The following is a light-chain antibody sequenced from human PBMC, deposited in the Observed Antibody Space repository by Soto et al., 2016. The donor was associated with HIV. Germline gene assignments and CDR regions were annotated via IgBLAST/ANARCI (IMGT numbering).Light chain of an antibody. V-gene: IGLV3-19*01. CDR3: NSRDSSGNHLEV. CDR2: GKN. Sequence: SSELTQDPAVSVALGQTVRITCQGDSLRSYYASWYQQKPGQAPVLVIYGKNNRPSGIPDRFSGSSSGNTASLTITGAQVEDEADYYCNSRDSSGNHLEVFGTGTKVTVL. CDR1: SLRSYY. J-gene: IGLJ1*01.